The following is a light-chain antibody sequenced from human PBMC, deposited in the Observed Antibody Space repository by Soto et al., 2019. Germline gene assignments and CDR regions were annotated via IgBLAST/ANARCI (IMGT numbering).Light chain of an antibody. V-gene: IGKV3-20*01. CDR1: QSVTSSY. CDR2: GAS. CDR3: QQYGSSPLT. J-gene: IGKJ3*01. Sequence: EIVLTQSPGNLSLSLGERATLTCRASQSVTSSYLAWYQQKPGQAPRLLMYGASSRATGIPDRFSGSGSGTDFTLTISRLEPEDFAVYYCQQYGSSPLTFGPGTKVDIK.